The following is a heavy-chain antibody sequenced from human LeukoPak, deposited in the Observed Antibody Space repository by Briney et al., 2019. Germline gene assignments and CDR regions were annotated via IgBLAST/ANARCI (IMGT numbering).Heavy chain of an antibody. D-gene: IGHD2-2*01. CDR2: INQDESKK. J-gene: IGHJ4*02. Sequence: GGSLRLSCAASGFTFSNDWMCWVRQAPGKGLEWVANINQDESKKYYADSVKGRFTISRDNAKNSLYLQMSSLTAEDTAIYYCTRDHAYRADYWGQGTLVTVSS. CDR1: GFTFSNDW. CDR3: TRDHAYRADY. V-gene: IGHV3-7*01.